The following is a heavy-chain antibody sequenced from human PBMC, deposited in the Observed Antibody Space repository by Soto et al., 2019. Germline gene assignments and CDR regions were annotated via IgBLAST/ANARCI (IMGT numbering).Heavy chain of an antibody. CDR1: GDSVSSNSAG. CDR3: TGITWFRGIDV. Sequence: SQTLSLTCVISGDSVSSNSAGWNWIRQSPSRGLEWLGRTYYKSKWNNDYALSVKSRITINTDTSKNQFSLHLYSVTPEDTAVYYCTGITWFRGIDVWGPGTPVTVSS. V-gene: IGHV6-1*01. J-gene: IGHJ6*02. CDR2: TYYKSKWNN. D-gene: IGHD3-10*01.